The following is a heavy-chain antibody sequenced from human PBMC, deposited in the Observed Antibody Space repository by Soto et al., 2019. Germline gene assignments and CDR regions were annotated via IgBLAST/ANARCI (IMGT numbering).Heavy chain of an antibody. V-gene: IGHV4-39*01. CDR3: AKHSSSYNWFAP. D-gene: IGHD6-13*01. Sequence: QLQLQESGPGLVKPSETLSLTCTVSGGSISSSPYYWGWIRQPPGKGLEWIGSIYYSGSTYYNPSLKSRVTISVDTSRNQFSLKLSSVTAADTAVYYCAKHSSSYNWFAPWGQGTLVTVSS. CDR2: IYYSGST. CDR1: GGSISSSPYY. J-gene: IGHJ5*02.